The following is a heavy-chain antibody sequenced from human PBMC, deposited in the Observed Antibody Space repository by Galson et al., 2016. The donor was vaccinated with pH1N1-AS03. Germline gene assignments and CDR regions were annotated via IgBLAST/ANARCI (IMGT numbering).Heavy chain of an antibody. V-gene: IGHV1-3*01. CDR2: INAGNGNT. CDR1: RYTFSSYA. D-gene: IGHD4-17*01. J-gene: IGHJ4*02. CDR3: ARLKRTTLTTFDY. Sequence: SVKVSCKASRYTFSSYALHWVRQAPGQGLEWMGWINAGNGNTKYSEQFQGRVTITRDTSASTAYMGLSSLRSEDTAVYYCARLKRTTLTTFDYWGQGTLVTVSA.